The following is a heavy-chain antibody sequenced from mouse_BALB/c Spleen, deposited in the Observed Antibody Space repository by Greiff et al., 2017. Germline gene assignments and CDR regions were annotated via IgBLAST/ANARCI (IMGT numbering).Heavy chain of an antibody. V-gene: IGHV3-6*02. CDR3: ARDWDDAMDY. J-gene: IGHJ4*01. CDR1: GYSITSGYY. D-gene: IGHD4-1*01. CDR2: ISYDGSN. Sequence: EVQLVESGPGLVKPSPSLSLTCSVTGYSITSGYYWYLIRQFPGNKLELMGHISYDGSNNYNPSLKNRISITRDTSTNQIFLKLNSVTTEDTATYYRARDWDDAMDYWGQGTSVTVSS.